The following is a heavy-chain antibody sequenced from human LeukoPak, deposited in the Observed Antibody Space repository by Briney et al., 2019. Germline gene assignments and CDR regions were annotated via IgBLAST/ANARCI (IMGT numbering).Heavy chain of an antibody. Sequence: SQTLSLTCTVSGGSISSGDYYWSWIRQPPGKGLEWIGYIYYSGSTYYNPSLKSRVTISVDTSKNQFSLKLSSATAADTAVYYCARDSGYSYGYWAGFDYWGQGTLVTVSS. D-gene: IGHD5-18*01. J-gene: IGHJ4*02. CDR2: IYYSGST. CDR1: GGSISSGDYY. CDR3: ARDSGYSYGYWAGFDY. V-gene: IGHV4-30-4*01.